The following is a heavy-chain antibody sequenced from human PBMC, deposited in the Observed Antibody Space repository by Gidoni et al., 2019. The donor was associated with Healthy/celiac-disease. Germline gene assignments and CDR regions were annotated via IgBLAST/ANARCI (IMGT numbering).Heavy chain of an antibody. CDR2: FDPEDGET. V-gene: IGHV1-24*01. Sequence: VQLVQSGAEVKKPGASVKVPCTVSGYTFTELSMHWVRQAPGKGLEWMGGFDPEDGETIYAQKFQGRVTMTEDTSTDTAYMELSSLRSEDTAVYYCATGLVGATGMLWFDPWGQGTLVTVSS. D-gene: IGHD1-26*01. J-gene: IGHJ5*02. CDR3: ATGLVGATGMLWFDP. CDR1: GYTFTELS.